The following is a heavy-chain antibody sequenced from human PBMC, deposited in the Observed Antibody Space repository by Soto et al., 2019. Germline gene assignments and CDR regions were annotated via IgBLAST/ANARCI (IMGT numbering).Heavy chain of an antibody. Sequence: EVQLLESGGGLVQPGGSPRLSCAASGFTFSSTYSMTWVRQAPGKGLEWVSSVPGSGADRYYAASVKGRFTISRDDSKNTLFLQMNSLRAEDTAIYYCARDLRRENDYWGQGTLVTVSS. V-gene: IGHV3-23*01. CDR3: ARDLRRENDY. CDR1: GFTFSSTYS. D-gene: IGHD4-17*01. CDR2: VPGSGADR. J-gene: IGHJ4*02.